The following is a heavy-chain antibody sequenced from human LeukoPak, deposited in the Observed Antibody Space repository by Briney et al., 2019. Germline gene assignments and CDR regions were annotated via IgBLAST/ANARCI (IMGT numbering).Heavy chain of an antibody. CDR3: ARRGSGWYVDY. CDR2: IYHGDSDT. D-gene: IGHD6-19*01. J-gene: IGHJ4*02. V-gene: IGHV5-51*01. Sequence: ASVKVSCKGSGYSFTTYWIGWVRQMPGKGLEWMGIIYHGDSDTRYSPSFQGQVTISADKSVSTAYLQWSSLKGSDTAMYYCARRGSGWYVDYWGQGTLVTVSS. CDR1: GYSFTTYW.